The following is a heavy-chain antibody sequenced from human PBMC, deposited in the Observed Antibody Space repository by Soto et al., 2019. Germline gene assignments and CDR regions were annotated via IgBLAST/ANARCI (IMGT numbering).Heavy chain of an antibody. CDR1: GFSLSTSAEG. D-gene: IGHD2-2*01. J-gene: IGHJ4*02. CDR2: IYWAGDE. V-gene: IGHV2-5*02. Sequence: QITLKESGPTLVKPTQTLTLTCTFSGFSLSTSAEGVGWIRQPPGKALEWLALIYWAGDERYSPSLKSRLTITKDTSKNQVVLTMTNIDPADTATYSCAHGSCTSADCYPNPYLNYWGQGILVTVSS. CDR3: AHGSCTSADCYPNPYLNY.